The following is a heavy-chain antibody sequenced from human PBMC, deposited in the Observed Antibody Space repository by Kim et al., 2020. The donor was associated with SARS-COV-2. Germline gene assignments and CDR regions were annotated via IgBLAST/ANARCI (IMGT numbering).Heavy chain of an antibody. CDR1: GYTFTSYA. CDR2: INAGNGNT. D-gene: IGHD6-13*01. J-gene: IGHJ5*02. Sequence: ASVKVSCKASGYTFTSYAMHWVRQAPGQRLEWMGWINAGNGNTKYSQKFQGRVTITRDTSASTAYMELSSLRSEDTAVYYCARDEDSSSWYGFNWFDPWGQGTLVTVSS. V-gene: IGHV1-3*01. CDR3: ARDEDSSSWYGFNWFDP.